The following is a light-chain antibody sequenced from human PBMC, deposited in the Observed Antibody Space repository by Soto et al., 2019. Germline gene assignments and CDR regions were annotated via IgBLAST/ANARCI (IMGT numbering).Light chain of an antibody. CDR3: SSYTSINTYV. Sequence: SALTQPASVSGSPGQSIAISCTGTSSDVGGYNHVSWYQQHPGKAPKLMIYDVGNRPSGVSNRFSGSKSGNTASLTISGLQAEDEADYYCSSYTSINTYVFGTGTKVTVL. CDR1: SSDVGGYNH. CDR2: DVG. J-gene: IGLJ1*01. V-gene: IGLV2-14*01.